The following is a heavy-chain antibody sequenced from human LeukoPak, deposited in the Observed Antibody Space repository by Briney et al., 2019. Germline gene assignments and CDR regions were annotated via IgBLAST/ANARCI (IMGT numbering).Heavy chain of an antibody. D-gene: IGHD2-15*01. CDR1: GYSISSGYY. V-gene: IGHV4-38-2*01. CDR2: INHSGST. J-gene: IGHJ6*03. CDR3: ARSGPRGGYYYYYYYMDV. Sequence: KPSETLSLTCAVSGYSISSGYYWGWIRQPPGKGLEWIGEINHSGSTNYNPSLKSRVTISVDTSKNQFSLKLSSVTAADTAVYYCARSGPRGGYYYYYYYMDVWGKGTTVTVSS.